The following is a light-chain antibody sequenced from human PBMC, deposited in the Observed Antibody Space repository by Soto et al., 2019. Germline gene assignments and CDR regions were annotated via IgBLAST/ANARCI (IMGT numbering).Light chain of an antibody. V-gene: IGLV2-14*01. CDR1: SSDVGGYDY. Sequence: QSVLSQPASVSGSPGQAITISCTGTSSDVGGYDYVSWYQQHPAKVPKLIIYEVSKRPSGVSHRFSGSKSGNTASLTISGLQTEEEADYYCSSYTTSSDMVFGGGTKVTVL. CDR3: SSYTTSSDMV. CDR2: EVS. J-gene: IGLJ2*01.